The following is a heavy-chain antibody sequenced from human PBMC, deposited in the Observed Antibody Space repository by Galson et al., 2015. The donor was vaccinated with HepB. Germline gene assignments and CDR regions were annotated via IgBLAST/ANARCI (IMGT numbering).Heavy chain of an antibody. CDR3: TREFAFGCGSYSH. V-gene: IGHV3-74*01. J-gene: IGHJ4*02. Sequence: SLRLSCAASGFTFSNYWMHWVRQAPGKGLVWVSYINFDGTSTRYADSVKGRFTISRDNADNTPYLQMNSLRAEDTAVYYCTREFAFGCGSYSHWGQGTLVTVSS. CDR1: GFTFSNYW. CDR2: INFDGTST. D-gene: IGHD3-16*01.